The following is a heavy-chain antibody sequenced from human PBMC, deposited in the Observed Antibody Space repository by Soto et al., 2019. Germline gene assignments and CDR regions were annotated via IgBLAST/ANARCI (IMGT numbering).Heavy chain of an antibody. CDR2: ILPIFGTA. CDR1: GGSFSREA. J-gene: IGHJ3*01. D-gene: IGHD2-21*02. V-gene: IGHV1-69*12. Sequence: QVQLVQSGAEVKKPGSSVKVSCKASGGSFSREAINWVRQAPGQGPEWMGGILPIFGTADYAQKFQGRVTXXADVPTTTAYMGLSSRSNEDTAVYDCAMGHEVGGDSDAFGVWGQGTLVTVSS. CDR3: AMGHEVGGDSDAFGV.